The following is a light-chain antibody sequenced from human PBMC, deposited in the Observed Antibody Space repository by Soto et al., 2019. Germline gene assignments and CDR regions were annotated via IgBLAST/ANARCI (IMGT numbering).Light chain of an antibody. CDR2: DGS. CDR1: QSVSGY. V-gene: IGKV3-11*01. Sequence: EIVLTQSPATLSLSPGERATLSCRASQSVSGYLAWYQQKPGQAPRLLIYDGSHRAAGIPSRFSGSGSGTDFTLTISSLEPEDFAVYYCQQRSIWPLTFGGGTKVDIK. CDR3: QQRSIWPLT. J-gene: IGKJ4*01.